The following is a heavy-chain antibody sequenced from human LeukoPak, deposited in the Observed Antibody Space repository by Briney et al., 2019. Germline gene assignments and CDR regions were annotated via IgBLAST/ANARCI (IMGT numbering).Heavy chain of an antibody. V-gene: IGHV4-39*07. CDR1: GGSISSSGYY. J-gene: IGHJ4*02. Sequence: SETLSLTCTVSGGSISSSGYYWVWIRQPPGKGLEWIGSIYYTGSTYYNPSLRSRVTISVDTSKNQFSLKLSSVTAADTAVYYCARDSHSGYSSLWGQGTLVTVSS. CDR3: ARDSHSGYSSL. CDR2: IYYTGST. D-gene: IGHD6-13*01.